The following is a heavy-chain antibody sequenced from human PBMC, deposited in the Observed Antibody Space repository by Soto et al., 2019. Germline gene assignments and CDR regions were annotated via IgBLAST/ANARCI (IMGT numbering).Heavy chain of an antibody. J-gene: IGHJ3*02. CDR2: ISYDGSNK. Sequence: PGGSLRLSCAASGFTFSSYGMRWVRQAPGKGLEWVAVISYDGSNKYYADSVKGRFTISRDNSKNTLYLQMNSLRAEDTAVYYCAKGYNSHWAREAFNIWGQGTTVTVS. D-gene: IGHD1-1*01. CDR1: GFTFSSYG. CDR3: AKGYNSHWAREAFNI. V-gene: IGHV3-30*18.